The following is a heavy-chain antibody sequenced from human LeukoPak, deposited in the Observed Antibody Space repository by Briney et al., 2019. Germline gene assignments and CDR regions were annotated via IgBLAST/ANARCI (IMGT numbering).Heavy chain of an antibody. Sequence: GGSLRLSCAASGFTFSSYSMNWVRQAPGKGLEWVSYISSSSSTIYYADSVKGRFTISRDNAKNSLYLQMNSLRAEDTAVYYCARDRIAAAGVNWFDPWGQGTLVTVSS. CDR2: ISSSSSTI. CDR3: ARDRIAAAGVNWFDP. CDR1: GFTFSSYS. J-gene: IGHJ5*02. D-gene: IGHD6-13*01. V-gene: IGHV3-48*01.